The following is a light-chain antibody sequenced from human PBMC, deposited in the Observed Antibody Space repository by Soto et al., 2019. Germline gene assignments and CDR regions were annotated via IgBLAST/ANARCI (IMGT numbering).Light chain of an antibody. J-gene: IGKJ5*01. CDR3: QQYGNSPGIT. Sequence: EIALTQSPGTLSLSPGERATLSCRASQSVGSKYLAWYQQKPGQAPRLLIYAASTRATGIPDRFSGSGSGTDFTLTISSLEPEDFAVYYCQQYGNSPGITFGQGTRLEIK. CDR2: AAS. CDR1: QSVGSKY. V-gene: IGKV3-20*01.